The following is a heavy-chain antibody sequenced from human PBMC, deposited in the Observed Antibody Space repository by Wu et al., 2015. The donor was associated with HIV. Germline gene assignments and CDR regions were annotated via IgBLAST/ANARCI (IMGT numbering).Heavy chain of an antibody. CDR1: GGTFSSHS. CDR3: ARPSAWFGDSPHAFDI. V-gene: IGHV1-69*05. J-gene: IGHJ3*02. Sequence: QVRLVQSGAEVKKPGSSVKLSCKASGGTFSSHSINWMRQAPGQGLDWMGGISPISGTANYAQKFQGRVSITTDESITTIYIQLTRLRDEDTAVYYCARPSAWFGDSPHAFDIWGQGTTVTVSS. CDR2: ISPISGTA. D-gene: IGHD3-10*01.